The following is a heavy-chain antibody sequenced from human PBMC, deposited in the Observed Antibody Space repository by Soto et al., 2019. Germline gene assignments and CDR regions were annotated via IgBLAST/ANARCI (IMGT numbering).Heavy chain of an antibody. D-gene: IGHD2-8*01. CDR3: ARQARYCTNGVCSAYGMDV. CDR1: GYTFTSYY. CDR2: INPSGGST. J-gene: IGHJ6*02. Sequence: QVQLVQSGAEVKKPGASVKVSCKASGYTFTSYYMHWVRQAPGQGLEWMGIINPSGGSTSYEQKCQGRVTMTRDTSTSTVYMELSSLRSEDTAVYYCARQARYCTNGVCSAYGMDVWGQGTTVTVSS. V-gene: IGHV1-46*01.